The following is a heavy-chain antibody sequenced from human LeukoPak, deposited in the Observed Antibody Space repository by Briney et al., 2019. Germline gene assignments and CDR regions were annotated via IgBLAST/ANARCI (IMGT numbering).Heavy chain of an antibody. J-gene: IGHJ4*02. CDR2: ITPIFGTA. D-gene: IGHD4-23*01. Sequence: SVKVSCKDSGGTFSSYDISWVRQAPGQGLEWMGGITPIFGTAKYAQKFQGRVTITAVESMSTAYMELSSLRSEDAAVYYCARGWLAETTVVTPYNYWGQGTLVTVSS. CDR3: ARGWLAETTVVTPYNY. V-gene: IGHV1-69*13. CDR1: GGTFSSYD.